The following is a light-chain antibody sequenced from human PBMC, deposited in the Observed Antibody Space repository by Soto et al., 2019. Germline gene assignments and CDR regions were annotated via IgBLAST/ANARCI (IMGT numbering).Light chain of an antibody. CDR1: SSDVGAYNY. Sequence: QSALTQPPSASGSPGQSVPISCTGTSSDVGAYNYVSWYQQHAGKAPKLVIYEGTKRPSGVPDRFSGSKSANTASLTVSGLQAEDEADYYCSAFASSNTWVFGGGTKLTVL. CDR2: EGT. CDR3: SAFASSNTWV. J-gene: IGLJ3*02. V-gene: IGLV2-8*01.